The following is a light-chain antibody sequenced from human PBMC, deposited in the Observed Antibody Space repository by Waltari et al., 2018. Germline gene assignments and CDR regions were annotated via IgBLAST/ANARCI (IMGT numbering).Light chain of an antibody. CDR2: GAS. V-gene: IGKV3-20*01. CDR1: ESVGRT. Sequence: EIVLTQSPGTLSVSPGERATLSCRTSESVGRTLAWYQQKPGQPPRLLIYGASNRATGIPDRFSGTGSETYVSLTISRLEPEDFAVYFCQHYRRLPVTYGQGTKVEIK. J-gene: IGKJ1*01. CDR3: QHYRRLPVT.